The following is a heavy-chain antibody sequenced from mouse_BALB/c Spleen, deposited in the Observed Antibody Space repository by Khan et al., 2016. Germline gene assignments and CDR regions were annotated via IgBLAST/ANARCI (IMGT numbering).Heavy chain of an antibody. CDR3: ASMGGHYVG. D-gene: IGHD2-1*01. CDR2: VNPNNGGT. J-gene: IGHJ2*01. V-gene: IGHV1-26*01. CDR1: GYSFTGYY. Sequence: EVQLQESGPDLVKPGASVNISCKASGYSFTGYYMHWVKESHGKSLEWIGRVNPNNGGTSYNQKFKGKAILTVDKSSSIAYMELRSLTSEDSAVYYWASMGGHYVGWGQGTTLTVSS.